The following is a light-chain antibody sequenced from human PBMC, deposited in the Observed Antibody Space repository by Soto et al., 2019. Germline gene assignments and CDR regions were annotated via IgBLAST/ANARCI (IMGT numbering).Light chain of an antibody. CDR3: QQYHNWPPQYT. CDR1: QSVASN. J-gene: IGKJ2*01. CDR2: GAS. V-gene: IGKV3-15*01. Sequence: EIVMTQSPASLSVSPGDGATLSCRASQSVASNVAWYQQKPGQGPRLLIHGASTRAVGVPARFIGSGSGTDFNLTINSLQSDDFAVYYCQQYHNWPPQYTFGQGTKLQIK.